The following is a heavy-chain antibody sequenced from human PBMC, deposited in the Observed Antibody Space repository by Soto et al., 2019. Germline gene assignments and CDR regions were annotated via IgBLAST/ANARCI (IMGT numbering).Heavy chain of an antibody. Sequence: EVQLVESGGSLVQPGGSLRLSCAASGFTFSASYMDWVRQAPGKGLEWVGRISNKVNSYTTEYTVSVQGRFTISRDDAKTVQYLEMGSRNTEYQAVYYGASGEQVYWGEGTPVTVSS. D-gene: IGHD6-13*01. V-gene: IGHV3-72*01. CDR3: ASGEQVY. J-gene: IGHJ4*02. CDR1: GFTFSASY. CDR2: ISNKVNSYTT.